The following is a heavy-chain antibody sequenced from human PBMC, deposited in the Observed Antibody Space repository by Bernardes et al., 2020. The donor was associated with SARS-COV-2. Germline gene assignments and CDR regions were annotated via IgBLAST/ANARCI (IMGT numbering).Heavy chain of an antibody. V-gene: IGHV3-48*01. J-gene: IGHJ4*02. D-gene: IGHD3-16*01. CDR2: ISSSSSTI. CDR3: ARVRGYSDY. Sequence: GGSLRLSCAASGFTFSSYSMHWVRQAPGKGLEWVSYISSSSSTIYYADSVKGRFTISRDNAKNSLYLQMNSLRAEDTAVYYCARVRGYSDYWGQGTLVTVSS. CDR1: GFTFSSYS.